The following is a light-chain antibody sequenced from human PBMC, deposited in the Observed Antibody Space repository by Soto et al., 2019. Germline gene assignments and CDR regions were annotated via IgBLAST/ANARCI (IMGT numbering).Light chain of an antibody. CDR2: GAS. J-gene: IGKJ5*01. Sequence: EIEMTHSPATLSLAPWEIVTLSCRASESVSTNLAWYQQKAGQAPRLLIYGASTRATGIPARFSGSGSGTDFTLTISRLEPEDFAVYYCQQYGTSPITFGQGTRLEIK. V-gene: IGKV3-15*01. CDR1: ESVSTN. CDR3: QQYGTSPIT.